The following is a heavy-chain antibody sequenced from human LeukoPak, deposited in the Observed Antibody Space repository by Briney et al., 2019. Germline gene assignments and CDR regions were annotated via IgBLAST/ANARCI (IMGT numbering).Heavy chain of an antibody. CDR3: ARVAGYSYGFDY. CDR1: GYTFTSYG. Sequence: ASVKVSCKASGYTFTSYGISWVRQAPGQGLEWMGIINPSGGSTSYAQKFQGRVTMTRDMSTSTVYMELSSLRSEDTAVYYCARVAGYSYGFDYWGQGTLVTVSS. CDR2: INPSGGST. V-gene: IGHV1-46*01. D-gene: IGHD5-18*01. J-gene: IGHJ4*02.